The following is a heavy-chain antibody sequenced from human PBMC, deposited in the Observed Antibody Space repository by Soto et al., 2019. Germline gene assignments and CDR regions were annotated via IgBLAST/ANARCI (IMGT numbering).Heavy chain of an antibody. Sequence: ASVKVSCKVSGYTLTELSMHWVRQAPGKGLEWMGGFDPEDGETIYAQKFQGRVTMTEDTSTDTAYMELSSLRSEDTAVYYCATAGPYYYDSSGLNYWGQGTLVTVSS. CDR1: GYTLTELS. V-gene: IGHV1-24*01. J-gene: IGHJ4*02. CDR2: FDPEDGET. D-gene: IGHD3-22*01. CDR3: ATAGPYYYDSSGLNY.